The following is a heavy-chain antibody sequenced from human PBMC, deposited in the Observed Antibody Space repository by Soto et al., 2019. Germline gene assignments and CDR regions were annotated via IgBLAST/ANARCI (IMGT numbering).Heavy chain of an antibody. Sequence: SETLSLTCTVSGGSIYTGGFYWSWIRQLPGKGLEWLGYIYYAGSTQYTPSLKSRLTISTDTSDNQFSLRLTSVTAADTAVYYCATSLVTSRTRVDYWGQGTLVTVSS. CDR3: ATSLVTSRTRVDY. CDR1: GGSIYTGGFY. CDR2: IYYAGST. J-gene: IGHJ4*02. D-gene: IGHD1-26*01. V-gene: IGHV4-31*03.